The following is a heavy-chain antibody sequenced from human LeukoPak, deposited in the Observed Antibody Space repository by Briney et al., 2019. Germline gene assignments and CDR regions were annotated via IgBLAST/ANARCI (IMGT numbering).Heavy chain of an antibody. CDR2: IYHSGST. CDR3: ARVRWKAARPLEYYYMDV. V-gene: IGHV4-38-2*02. CDR1: GYSISSGYY. Sequence: PPETLSLTCTVSGYSISSGYYWGWVRQPPGKGLEWIGIIYHSGSTYYNPSLKSRVTISVDTSKNQCSLKLSSVTAADTAVYYCARVRWKAARPLEYYYMDVWGKGTTVTVSS. D-gene: IGHD6-6*01. J-gene: IGHJ6*03.